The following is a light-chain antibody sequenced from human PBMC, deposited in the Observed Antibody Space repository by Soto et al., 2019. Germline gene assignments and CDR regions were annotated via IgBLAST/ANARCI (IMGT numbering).Light chain of an antibody. CDR3: QQSYSVPLT. J-gene: IGKJ4*01. Sequence: DIQMTQSPSSLSASVGDRVTITCRVSQNIVNYLNWYQQKPGKAPKLLNYGAPSLQRGVPSRFSGSGSGTDFTLTINTLQPEDFTTCYCQQSYSVPLTFGGGTKAQIK. CDR1: QNIVNY. CDR2: GAP. V-gene: IGKV1-39*01.